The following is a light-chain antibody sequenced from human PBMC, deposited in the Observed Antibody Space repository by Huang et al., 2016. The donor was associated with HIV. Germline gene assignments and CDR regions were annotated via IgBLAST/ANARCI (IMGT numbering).Light chain of an antibody. CDR1: QGISSY. CDR2: AAS. Sequence: IQLTQSPSSLSASLGDRVTITCRASQGISSYLAWYQEKSGKAPKLLIYAASTLQSGDPSRFSGSESGTDFTLTISSLQSEDFATYYCHQLNSYPRTFGQGTKVEIK. J-gene: IGKJ1*01. CDR3: HQLNSYPRT. V-gene: IGKV1-9*01.